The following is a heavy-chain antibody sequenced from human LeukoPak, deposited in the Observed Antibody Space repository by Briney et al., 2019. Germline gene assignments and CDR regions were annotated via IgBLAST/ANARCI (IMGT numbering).Heavy chain of an antibody. V-gene: IGHV4-34*01. J-gene: IGHJ6*02. CDR3: ARAPLRYFDWLLVPYGMDV. CDR1: GGSFSGYY. CDR2: INHSGST. Sequence: SETLSLTCAVYGGSFSGYYWSWIRQPPGKGLEWIGEINHSGSTNYNPSLKSRVTISVDTSKNPFSLKLSSVTAADTAVYYCARAPLRYFDWLLVPYGMDVWGQGTTVTVSS. D-gene: IGHD3-9*01.